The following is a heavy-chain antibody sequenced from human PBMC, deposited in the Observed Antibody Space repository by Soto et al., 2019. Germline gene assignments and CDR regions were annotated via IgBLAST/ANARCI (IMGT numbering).Heavy chain of an antibody. CDR2: INHSGST. D-gene: IGHD3-22*01. CDR3: ARCASGYYDSSGYYSPYYFDY. J-gene: IGHJ4*02. CDR1: GGFFSGYY. V-gene: IGHV4-34*01. Sequence: SETLSLTCAVYGGFFSGYYWSWIRQPPGKGLEWIGEINHSGSTNYNPSLKSRVTISVDTSKNQFSLKLSSVTAADTAVYYCARCASGYYDSSGYYSPYYFDYWGQGTLVTVS.